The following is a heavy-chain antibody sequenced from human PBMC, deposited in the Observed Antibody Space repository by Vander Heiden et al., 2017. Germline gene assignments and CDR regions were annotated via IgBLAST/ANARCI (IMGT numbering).Heavy chain of an antibody. V-gene: IGHV3-23*01. D-gene: IGHD5-12*01. CDR2: ISGTGNTA. Sequence: EVKLLESGGGVVQPGGSLRISCVGSGFTLSRKAMSWVRQTPAKGLEWVAAISGTGNTANYADSVKGRFTISRDNSKNMLFLDMNSLRAEDTGVYFCAKDPYSYGYDIVTYFDCWGQGTQVTVSS. CDR3: AKDPYSYGYDIVTYFDC. CDR1: GFTLSRKA. J-gene: IGHJ4*02.